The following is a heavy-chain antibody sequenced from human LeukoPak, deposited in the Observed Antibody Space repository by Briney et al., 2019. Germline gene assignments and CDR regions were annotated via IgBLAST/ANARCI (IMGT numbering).Heavy chain of an antibody. V-gene: IGHV3-21*01. Sequence: GGSLRLSCAASGFTFSSYSMNWVRQAPGKGLEWVSSISSSSNYIYYADSVKGRFTLSRDNAKNSLYLQMSSLRGEDTAVYYWARDPPYSRRRAAVFDYWGQGALVTVSS. CDR3: ARDPPYSRRRAAVFDY. CDR2: ISSSSNYI. D-gene: IGHD5-12*01. CDR1: GFTFSSYS. J-gene: IGHJ4*02.